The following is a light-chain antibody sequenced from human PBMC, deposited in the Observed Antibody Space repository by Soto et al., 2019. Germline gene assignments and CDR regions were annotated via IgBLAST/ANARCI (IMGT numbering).Light chain of an antibody. CDR2: AAS. Sequence: IQLTQSPSSLSASVGDRVTITCRASQDSAIYLAWYQQKPGEAPKLRIYAASTLYGGVPSRVSGSGSGTDFALTITSLQAEDFATYYCQQLRMYPSTFGGGTKVDIK. V-gene: IGKV1-9*01. CDR3: QQLRMYPST. J-gene: IGKJ4*01. CDR1: QDSAIY.